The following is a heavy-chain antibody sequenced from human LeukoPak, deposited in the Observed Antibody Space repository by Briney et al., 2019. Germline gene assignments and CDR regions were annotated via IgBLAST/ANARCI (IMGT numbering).Heavy chain of an antibody. V-gene: IGHV4-34*01. D-gene: IGHD4-23*01. CDR3: ARGPIVLTTVVRKDPLVY. CDR2: INHSGST. Sequence: SETLSLTCAVYGGSFSGYFWSWIRQPPGEGLEWIGEINHSGSTNYNPSLKSRVTISVDTSKNQFSLKLSSVTAADTAVYYCARGPIVLTTVVRKDPLVYWGQGTLVTVSS. CDR1: GGSFSGYF. J-gene: IGHJ4*02.